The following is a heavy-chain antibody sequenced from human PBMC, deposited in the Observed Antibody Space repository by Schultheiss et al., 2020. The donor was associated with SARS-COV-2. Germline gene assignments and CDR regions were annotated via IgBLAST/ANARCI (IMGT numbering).Heavy chain of an antibody. D-gene: IGHD1-1*01. V-gene: IGHV4-39*07. CDR3: ARVWRAMGYYYGMDV. CDR1: GGSISSSSYY. Sequence: SETLSLTCTVSGGSISSSSYYWGWIRQPPGKGLEWIGYIYHSGSTYYNPSLKSRVTISVDTSKNQFSLKLSSVTAADTAVYYCARVWRAMGYYYGMDVWGQGTTVTVSS. J-gene: IGHJ6*02. CDR2: IYHSGST.